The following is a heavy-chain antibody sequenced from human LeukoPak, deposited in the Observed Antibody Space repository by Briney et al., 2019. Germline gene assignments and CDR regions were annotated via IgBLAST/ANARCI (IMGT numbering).Heavy chain of an antibody. CDR3: ARQGRGSGWYSRYYYYYYGMDV. CDR1: GYSFTSYW. J-gene: IGHJ6*02. V-gene: IGHV5-51*01. Sequence: GESLKISCKGSGYSFTSYWIGWVRQMPGKGLEWMGIIYPGDSDTRYSPSFQGQVTISADKSISTAYLQWSSLKASDTAMYYCARQGRGSGWYSRYYYYYYGMDVWGQGTTVTVSS. CDR2: IYPGDSDT. D-gene: IGHD6-19*01.